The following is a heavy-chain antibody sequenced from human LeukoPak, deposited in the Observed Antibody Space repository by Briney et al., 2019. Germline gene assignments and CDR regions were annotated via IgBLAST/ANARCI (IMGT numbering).Heavy chain of an antibody. CDR1: GVTLSSYG. D-gene: IGHD2-15*01. J-gene: IGHJ4*02. Sequence: GGSLRLSCAASGVTLSSYGMHWVRQAPGKGLEWVAVMWYDGSNKYYADSVKGRFTISRDNSKNTLYLQMNSLRAEDTAVYYCARDERGGPLAYWGQGTLVTVSS. V-gene: IGHV3-33*01. CDR3: ARDERGGPLAY. CDR2: MWYDGSNK.